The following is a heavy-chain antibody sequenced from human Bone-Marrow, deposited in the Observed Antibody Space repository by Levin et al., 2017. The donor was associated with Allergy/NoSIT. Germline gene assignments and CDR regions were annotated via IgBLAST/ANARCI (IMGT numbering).Heavy chain of an antibody. CDR3: ARENAGPSDLWSGYRGCDY. Sequence: GASVKVSCRASGYTFTFYGISWVRQAPGQGLEWMGWISPYNGDTNYAQKLQGRVTMTTDTSTNIAYMELRSLRSDDTAVYYCARENAGPSDLWSGYRGCDYWGQGTLVTVSS. V-gene: IGHV1-18*01. CDR2: ISPYNGDT. J-gene: IGHJ4*02. CDR1: GYTFTFYG. D-gene: IGHD3-3*01.